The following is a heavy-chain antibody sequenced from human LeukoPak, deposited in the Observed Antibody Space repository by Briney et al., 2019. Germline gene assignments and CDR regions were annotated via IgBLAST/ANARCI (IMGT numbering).Heavy chain of an antibody. CDR2: ISGSGGST. J-gene: IGHJ4*02. Sequence: GGSLRLSCAASGFTFSSYAMSWVRQAPGKGLEWVSAISGSGGSTYCADSVKGRFTISRDNSKNTLYLQMNSLRAEDTAVYYCXXXXXXFXXRLGELSSHLFDYWGQGTLVTVSS. CDR1: GFTFSSYA. D-gene: IGHD3-16*02. CDR3: XXXXXXFXXRLGELSSHLFDY. V-gene: IGHV3-23*01.